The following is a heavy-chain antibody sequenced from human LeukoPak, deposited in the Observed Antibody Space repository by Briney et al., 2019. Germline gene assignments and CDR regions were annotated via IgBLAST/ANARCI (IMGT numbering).Heavy chain of an antibody. CDR1: GYSISSGYY. J-gene: IGHJ4*02. V-gene: IGHV4-38-2*02. D-gene: IGHD6-6*01. CDR3: VRYIPARPGFDY. CDR2: IYHSGST. Sequence: SETLSLTCTVSGYSISSGYYWGWIRQPPGKGLEWIGSIYHSGSTYYNPSLKSRVTMSVDTSKNQFSLKLSSVTVADTAVYYCVRYIPARPGFDYWGQGTLVTVSS.